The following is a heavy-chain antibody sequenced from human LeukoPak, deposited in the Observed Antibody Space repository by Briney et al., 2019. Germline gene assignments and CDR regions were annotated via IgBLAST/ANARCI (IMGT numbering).Heavy chain of an antibody. CDR2: ISGSGGRT. J-gene: IGHJ6*03. Sequence: GGSLRLSCSASGFTFSSYAMSWVRQAPGKGLDGVSSISGSGGRTDYADSVKGRFTIYRDNSKNTLYLQKSSLRADDTAMYYCAKGHGHCINGVCHNYYYMDVWGKGTTVTVS. D-gene: IGHD2-8*01. V-gene: IGHV3-23*01. CDR3: AKGHGHCINGVCHNYYYMDV. CDR1: GFTFSSYA.